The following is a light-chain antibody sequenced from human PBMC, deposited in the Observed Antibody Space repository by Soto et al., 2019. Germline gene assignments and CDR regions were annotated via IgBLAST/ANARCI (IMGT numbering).Light chain of an antibody. Sequence: QSALTQPASVSGSPGQSITITCTGTSSDAGNYNFVSWYQQHPGKAPKVIIYEDSTRPSGVSNRISGSKSGNTASLTISGLQHEDEADYYCCSYAGSSTSWVFGGGTKLTVL. J-gene: IGLJ3*02. V-gene: IGLV2-23*01. CDR1: SSDAGNYNF. CDR3: CSYAGSSTSWV. CDR2: EDS.